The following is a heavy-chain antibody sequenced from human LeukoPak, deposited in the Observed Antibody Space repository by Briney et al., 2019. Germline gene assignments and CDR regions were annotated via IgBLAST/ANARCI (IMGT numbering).Heavy chain of an antibody. CDR3: AREGAYCGGDCPRGDAFDI. Sequence: GGSLRLSCAASGFTFSSYAMSWVRQAPGKGLEWVSIISGSGGSTYYADSVKGRFTISRVNSKNTLYLQMNSLRAEDTAVYYCAREGAYCGGDCPRGDAFDIWGQGTMVTVSS. D-gene: IGHD2-21*02. V-gene: IGHV3-23*01. J-gene: IGHJ3*02. CDR1: GFTFSSYA. CDR2: ISGSGGST.